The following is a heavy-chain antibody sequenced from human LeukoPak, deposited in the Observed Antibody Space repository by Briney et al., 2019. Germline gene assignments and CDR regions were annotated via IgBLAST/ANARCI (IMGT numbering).Heavy chain of an antibody. Sequence: GGSLRLSCAASGFTFSSYWMSWVRQAPGKGLEWVANIKQDGSEKYYVDSVKGRFTISRDNAKNSLYLQMNSLRAEDTAVYYCVRERFHGSGAPKFDFWGQGTLVTVSS. CDR3: VRERFHGSGAPKFDF. CDR1: GFTFSSYW. J-gene: IGHJ4*02. CDR2: IKQDGSEK. D-gene: IGHD3-10*01. V-gene: IGHV3-7*01.